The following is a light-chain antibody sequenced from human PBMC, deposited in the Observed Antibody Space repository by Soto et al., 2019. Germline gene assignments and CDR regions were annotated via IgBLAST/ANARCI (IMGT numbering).Light chain of an antibody. CDR2: DAS. Sequence: EIVLTQSPGTLSLSPGERATLSCRASQSLSSDYLAWYQQKPGQAPRLLIYDASNRVTGIPDRFSGGGSATDFTLTISRLEPEDFAVYYCQQYHTSPLTFGGGTKVEI. J-gene: IGKJ4*01. CDR3: QQYHTSPLT. V-gene: IGKV3-20*01. CDR1: QSLSSDY.